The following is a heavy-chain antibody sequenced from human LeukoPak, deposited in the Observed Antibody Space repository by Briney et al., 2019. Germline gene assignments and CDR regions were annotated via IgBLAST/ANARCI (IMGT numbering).Heavy chain of an antibody. V-gene: IGHV3-30-3*01. CDR3: ARNWNYFDY. Sequence: GGSLRLSCAASGFTFSSYAMHWVRQAPGKGLEWVAVISYDGSNKYYADSVKGRFTISRDNSKNTLYLQMNSLRAEDTAVYDCARNWNYFDYWGQGTLVTVSS. CDR2: ISYDGSNK. CDR1: GFTFSSYA. J-gene: IGHJ4*02. D-gene: IGHD1-1*01.